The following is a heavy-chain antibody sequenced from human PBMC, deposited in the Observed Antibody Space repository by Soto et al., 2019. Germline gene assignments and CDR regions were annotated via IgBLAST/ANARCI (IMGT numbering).Heavy chain of an antibody. D-gene: IGHD6-13*01. Sequence: QLQLQESGPGLVKPSETLSLTCTVSGGSISSSSYYWGWIRQPPGKGLEWIGSIYYSGSTYYNPSLKSRVTISVDTSKNQFSLKLSSVTAADTAVYYCASQIAALGGWFDPWGQGTLVTVSS. CDR1: GGSISSSSYY. CDR2: IYYSGST. CDR3: ASQIAALGGWFDP. J-gene: IGHJ5*02. V-gene: IGHV4-39*01.